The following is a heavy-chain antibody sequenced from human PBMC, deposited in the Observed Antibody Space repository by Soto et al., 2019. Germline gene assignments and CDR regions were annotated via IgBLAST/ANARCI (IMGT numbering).Heavy chain of an antibody. CDR2: ISSSGSTI. D-gene: IGHD3-22*01. J-gene: IGHJ5*02. V-gene: IGHV3-48*03. CDR3: ARGLGYYYDSSGYGGWFDP. Sequence: EVQLVESGGGLVQPGGSLRLSCAASGFTFSSYEMNWVRQAPGKGLEWVSHISSSGSTIYYADSVKGRFTISRDNAKNSLYLQMNSLRAEDTAVYYCARGLGYYYDSSGYGGWFDPWGQGTLVTVSS. CDR1: GFTFSSYE.